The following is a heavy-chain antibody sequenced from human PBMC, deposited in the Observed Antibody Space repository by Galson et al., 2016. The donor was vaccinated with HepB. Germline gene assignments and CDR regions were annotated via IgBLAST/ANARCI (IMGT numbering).Heavy chain of an antibody. CDR3: ARLMAIGAFDY. J-gene: IGHJ4*02. Sequence: WVRQPPGKGLEWVGTIFYTGTTYYSPSLKRRVNVSVDTSRNQFSLKLTSVTAADTAVYFCARLMAIGAFDYWGQGILVTVSS. D-gene: IGHD5-24*01. CDR2: IFYTGTT. V-gene: IGHV4-39*01.